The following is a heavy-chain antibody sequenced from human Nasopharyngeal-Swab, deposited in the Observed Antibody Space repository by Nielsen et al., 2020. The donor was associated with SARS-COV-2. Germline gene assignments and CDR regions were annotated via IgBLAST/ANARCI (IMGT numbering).Heavy chain of an antibody. V-gene: IGHV1-2*06. D-gene: IGHD2-2*01. CDR1: GYTFTGYY. Sequence: ASVKVSCKASGYTFTGYYMHWVRQAPGQGLEWMGRINPNSGGTNYAQKFQGRVTMTRDTSISTAYMELSRLRSDVTAVYYCARDMARYCSSTSCYAPGAYYYYGMDVWGQGTTVTVSS. J-gene: IGHJ6*02. CDR3: ARDMARYCSSTSCYAPGAYYYYGMDV. CDR2: INPNSGGT.